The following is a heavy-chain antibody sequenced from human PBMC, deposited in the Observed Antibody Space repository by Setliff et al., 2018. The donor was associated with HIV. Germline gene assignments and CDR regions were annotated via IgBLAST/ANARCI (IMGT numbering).Heavy chain of an antibody. CDR2: TYYRSKWYY. V-gene: IGHV6-1*01. Sequence: SQTLSLPCVISGDSVSGNSVSWNWIRQSPSRGLEWLGRTYYRSKWYYQYALSLKSRISINPDTSKNQFSLQLNSVTPEDTGLYYCERENDPLDGFDFWGQGTMVTVSS. CDR3: ERENDPLDGFDF. CDR1: GDSVSGNSVS. J-gene: IGHJ3*01. D-gene: IGHD1-1*01.